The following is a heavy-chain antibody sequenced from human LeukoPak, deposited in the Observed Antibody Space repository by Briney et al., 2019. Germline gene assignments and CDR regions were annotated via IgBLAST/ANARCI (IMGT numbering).Heavy chain of an antibody. CDR3: AKIPVGMDV. V-gene: IGHV3-66*02. CDR1: GFTLDINY. J-gene: IGHJ6*02. CDR2: IYSEGSGGAT. Sequence: GGSLRLSCAASGFTLDINYMSWVRQTPEKGLEWVSSIYSEGSGGATHYADSVKGRFTISRDNSKNTLYLQMNSLRAEDTAVYYCAKIPVGMDVWGQGTTVTVSS.